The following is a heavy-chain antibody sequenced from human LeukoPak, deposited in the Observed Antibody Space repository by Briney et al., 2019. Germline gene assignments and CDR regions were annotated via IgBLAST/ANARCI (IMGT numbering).Heavy chain of an antibody. V-gene: IGHV3-23*01. Sequence: GGSLRLSCAASGFTFSSYAMSWVRQAPGKGLEWVSAIRGSGDRTHYADSVKGRFTISRDNSKNTLYLQMNSLRVEDTAVYYCANDLGWIQLNLGRGQGTLVTVSS. CDR3: ANDLGWIQLNLG. CDR1: GFTFSSYA. D-gene: IGHD5-18*01. CDR2: IRGSGDRT. J-gene: IGHJ4*02.